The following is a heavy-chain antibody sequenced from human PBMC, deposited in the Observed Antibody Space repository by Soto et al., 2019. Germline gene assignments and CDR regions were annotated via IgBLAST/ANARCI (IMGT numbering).Heavy chain of an antibody. CDR2: ISSSSSYI. CDR1: GFTFSSYS. J-gene: IGHJ6*02. CDR3: ARDLRGYSYGSGGKRTYYYYGMDV. V-gene: IGHV3-21*01. D-gene: IGHD5-18*01. Sequence: GGSLRLSCAASGFTFSSYSMNWVRQAPGKGLEWVSSISSSSSYIYYADSVKGRFTISRDNAKNSLYLQMNSLRAEDTAVYYCARDLRGYSYGSGGKRTYYYYGMDVWGQGTTVTVSS.